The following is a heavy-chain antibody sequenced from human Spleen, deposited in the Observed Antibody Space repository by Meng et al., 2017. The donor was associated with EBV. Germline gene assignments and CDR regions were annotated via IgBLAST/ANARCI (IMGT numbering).Heavy chain of an antibody. Sequence: GQLQESGPGLVKPSPTLSLTCAVSGGSISSGGYYWGWIRQPPGKGLEWIGYIYYSGRTYYNPSLKSRVTISVDTSKNEFSLKLSSVTAADTAVYYCARVGSDTATVPDYFDAWGQGTLVTVSS. CDR2: IYYSGRT. CDR1: GGSISSGGYY. V-gene: IGHV4-30-4*01. CDR3: ARVGSDTATVPDYFDA. D-gene: IGHD5-18*01. J-gene: IGHJ5*02.